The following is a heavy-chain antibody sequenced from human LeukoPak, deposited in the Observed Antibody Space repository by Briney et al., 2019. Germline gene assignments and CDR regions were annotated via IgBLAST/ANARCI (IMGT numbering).Heavy chain of an antibody. D-gene: IGHD6-13*01. V-gene: IGHV4-34*01. Sequence: SETLSLTCAVYGGSFSGYYWSWIRQPPGKGLEWIGEINHSGSTNYNPSLKSRVTISVDTSKNQFSLKLSSVTAADTAVYYCAIGGYSSSWYAPWAFDIWGQGTMVTVSS. CDR1: GGSFSGYY. CDR2: INHSGST. J-gene: IGHJ3*02. CDR3: AIGGYSSSWYAPWAFDI.